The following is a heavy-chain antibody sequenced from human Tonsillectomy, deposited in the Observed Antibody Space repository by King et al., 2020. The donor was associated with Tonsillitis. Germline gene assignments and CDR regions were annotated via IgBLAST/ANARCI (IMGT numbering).Heavy chain of an antibody. CDR2: ITSSSSYI. V-gene: IGHV3-21*01. J-gene: IGHJ6*02. CDR3: ASVKAMRIYFYYGMDV. D-gene: IGHD2-15*01. CDR1: GFPFSSYN. Sequence: VQLVESGGGLVKPGGSLRLSCAASGFPFSSYNMNWVRQAPGKGLEWVSSITSSSSYIYYSDSVKGRFTLSRDNAQNSLYLQMNSLRAEDTAVYYCASVKAMRIYFYYGMDVWGQGTTVTVSS.